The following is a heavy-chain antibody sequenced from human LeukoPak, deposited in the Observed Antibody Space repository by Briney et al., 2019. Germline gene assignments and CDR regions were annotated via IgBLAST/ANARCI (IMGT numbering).Heavy chain of an antibody. J-gene: IGHJ4*02. Sequence: GRSLRLSCAASGFTFSGFAMEWGCQGSGKGVEWVGGIGSKANNYTTTYTASVKGRFTLSRDASKNTRYLQMNSLTPEDTAVYYCTTFAELLSSYVDYWGQGILVTVSS. CDR1: GFTFSGFA. D-gene: IGHD3-10*01. CDR3: TTFAELLSSYVDY. V-gene: IGHV3-73*01. CDR2: IGSKANNYTT.